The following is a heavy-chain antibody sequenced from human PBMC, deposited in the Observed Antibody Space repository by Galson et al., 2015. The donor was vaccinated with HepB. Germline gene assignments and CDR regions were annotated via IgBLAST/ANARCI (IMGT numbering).Heavy chain of an antibody. J-gene: IGHJ4*02. CDR3: ARDPLDCSSTSCYERPPDY. CDR1: GGSISNYY. V-gene: IGHV4-30-4*08. Sequence: TLSLTCTVSGGSISNYYWSWIRQPPGKGLEWIGYIYYSGSTYYNPSLKSRVTISVDTSKNQFSLKLSSVTAADTAVYYCARDPLDCSSTSCYERPPDYWGQGTLVTVSS. D-gene: IGHD2-2*01. CDR2: IYYSGST.